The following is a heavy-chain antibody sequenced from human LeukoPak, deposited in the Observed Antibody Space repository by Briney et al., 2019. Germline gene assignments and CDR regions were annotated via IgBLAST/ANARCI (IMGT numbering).Heavy chain of an antibody. V-gene: IGHV3-23*01. Sequence: GGSLRLSCAASGFTFSSYAMSWVRQAPGKGLEWVSAISGSGGSTYYADSLKGRFTISRDNSKNTLYLQINSLGAEDTALYYCARYGAEAPTGTGGLAYWGQGTLVTVSS. J-gene: IGHJ4*02. CDR1: GFTFSSYA. CDR3: ARYGAEAPTGTGGLAY. D-gene: IGHD4/OR15-4a*01. CDR2: ISGSGGST.